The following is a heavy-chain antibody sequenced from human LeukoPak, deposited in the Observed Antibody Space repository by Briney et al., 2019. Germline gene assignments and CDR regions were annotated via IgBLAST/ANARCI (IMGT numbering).Heavy chain of an antibody. V-gene: IGHV3-49*04. J-gene: IGHJ3*01. CDR3: TRDLHGDDAFDV. D-gene: IGHD4-17*01. Sequence: GRSLRLSCRTSGFNFGDYAMSWVRQAPGQGLEWVGFIRTKGYGGTQDYAASVKGRFTISVDDSKSIAYLRMNSLETEDTAVYYCTRDLHGDDAFDVWGQGTMVTVSS. CDR1: GFNFGDYA. CDR2: IRTKGYGGTQ.